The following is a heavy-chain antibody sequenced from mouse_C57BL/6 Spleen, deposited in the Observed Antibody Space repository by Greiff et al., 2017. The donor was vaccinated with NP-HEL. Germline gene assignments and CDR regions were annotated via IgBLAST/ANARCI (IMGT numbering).Heavy chain of an antibody. CDR1: GFTFNTYA. J-gene: IGHJ3*01. CDR3: VGDWNWFAY. V-gene: IGHV10-3*01. Sequence: EVQLVESGGGLVQPKGSLKLSCAASGFTFNTYAMHWVRQAPGKGLEWVARIRSKSSNYATYYADSVKDRFTISRDDSQSMLYQQMNNLKTEDTAMYDCVGDWNWFAYWGQGTLVTVSA. CDR2: IRSKSSNYAT.